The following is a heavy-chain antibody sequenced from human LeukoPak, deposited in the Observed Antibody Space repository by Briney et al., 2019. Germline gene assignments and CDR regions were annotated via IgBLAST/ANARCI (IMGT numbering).Heavy chain of an antibody. CDR3: ARGLRYFDWSLYYFDY. Sequence: PSETLSLTCTVSGGSISSYYWSWIRQPAGKGLEWIGRIYTSGSTNYNPSLKSRVTMSVDTSKNQFSLKLSSVTAADTAVYYCARGLRYFDWSLYYFDYWGQGTLVTVSS. J-gene: IGHJ4*02. CDR1: GGSISSYY. D-gene: IGHD3-9*01. V-gene: IGHV4-4*07. CDR2: IYTSGST.